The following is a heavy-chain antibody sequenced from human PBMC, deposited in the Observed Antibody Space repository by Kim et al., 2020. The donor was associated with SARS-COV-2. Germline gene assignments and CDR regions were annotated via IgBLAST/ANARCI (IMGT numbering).Heavy chain of an antibody. CDR3: ARTVAGTFDY. D-gene: IGHD6-19*01. V-gene: IGHV6-1*01. CDR2: N. Sequence: NEYAVSVKSRITINPDTSKNQFSLQLNSVTPEDTAVYYCARTVAGTFDYWGQGTLVTVSS. J-gene: IGHJ4*02.